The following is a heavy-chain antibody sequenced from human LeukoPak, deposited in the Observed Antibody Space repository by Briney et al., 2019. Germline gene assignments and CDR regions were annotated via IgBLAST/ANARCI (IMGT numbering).Heavy chain of an antibody. V-gene: IGHV4-34*01. Sequence: PSETLSLTCAVYGGSFSGYYWSWIRQPPGKGLEWIGEINHSGSTNYNPSLKSRVTISVDTSKNQFSLKLSSVTAADTAVYYCARPRYYYGSGSVWGKGTTVTISS. CDR1: GGSFSGYY. CDR3: ARPRYYYGSGSV. CDR2: INHSGST. D-gene: IGHD3-10*01. J-gene: IGHJ6*04.